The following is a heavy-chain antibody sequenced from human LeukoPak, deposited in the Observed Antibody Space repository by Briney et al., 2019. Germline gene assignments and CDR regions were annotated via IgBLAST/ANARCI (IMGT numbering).Heavy chain of an antibody. D-gene: IGHD3-10*01. V-gene: IGHV4-38-2*02. CDR2: IYHSGST. CDR3: ARIPYYGSGSYSNPRDY. Sequence: SETLSLTCTVSGYSISSGYYWGWIRQPPGKGLEWIGSIYHSGSTYYNPSLKSRVTISVDTSKNQFSLKLSSVTAADTAVYYCARIPYYGSGSYSNPRDYWGQGTLVTVSS. CDR1: GYSISSGYY. J-gene: IGHJ4*02.